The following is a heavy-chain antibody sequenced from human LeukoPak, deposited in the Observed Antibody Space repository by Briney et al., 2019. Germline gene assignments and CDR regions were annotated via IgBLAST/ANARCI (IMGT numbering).Heavy chain of an antibody. J-gene: IGHJ4*02. D-gene: IGHD2-2*01. CDR1: GFTFSSYA. CDR3: AKVGYCSSTSCYAGKSFDY. V-gene: IGHV3-23*01. CDR2: ISGSGGST. Sequence: GGSLRLSCAASGFTFSSYALSWVRQAPGKGLEWVSAISGSGGSTYYADSVKGRFTISRDNSKNTLYLQMNSLRAEDTAVYYCAKVGYCSSTSCYAGKSFDYWGQGTLVTVSS.